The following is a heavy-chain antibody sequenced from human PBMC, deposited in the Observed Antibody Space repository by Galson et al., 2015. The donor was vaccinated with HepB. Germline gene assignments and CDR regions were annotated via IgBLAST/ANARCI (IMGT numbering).Heavy chain of an antibody. CDR3: ARDGIAAAGARYYGMDV. CDR2: ISSSGSTI. J-gene: IGHJ6*02. D-gene: IGHD6-13*01. V-gene: IGHV3-11*04. Sequence: SLRLSCAASGFTFSDYYMSWIRQAPGKGLEWVSHISSSGSTIYYADSVKGRFTISRDNSKNTLYLQMNSLRAEDTAVYYCARDGIAAAGARYYGMDVWGQGTTVTVSS. CDR1: GFTFSDYY.